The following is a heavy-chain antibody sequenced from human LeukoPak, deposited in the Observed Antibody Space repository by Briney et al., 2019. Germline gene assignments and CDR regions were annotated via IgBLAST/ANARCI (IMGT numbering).Heavy chain of an antibody. CDR2: IRYDGSNK. CDR3: AKIGGDREAYLDY. D-gene: IGHD3-16*01. V-gene: IGHV3-30*02. CDR1: GFTFSSYG. Sequence: GGSLRLSCAASGFTFSSYGMHWVRQAPGKGLEWVAFIRYDGSNKYYADSVKGRFTISRDNSKNTLYLQMNSLRAEDTAVYYCAKIGGDREAYLDYWGQGTLVTVSS. J-gene: IGHJ4*02.